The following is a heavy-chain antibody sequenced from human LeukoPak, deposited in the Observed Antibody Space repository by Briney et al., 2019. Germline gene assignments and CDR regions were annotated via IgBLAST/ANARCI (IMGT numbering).Heavy chain of an antibody. V-gene: IGHV1-8*01. CDR1: GYTLTELS. CDR3: ARVGSSWGYNWFDP. J-gene: IGHJ5*02. D-gene: IGHD6-13*01. CDR2: MNPNSGNT. Sequence: ASVKVSCKVSGYTLTELSMHWVRQATGQGLEWMGWMNPNSGNTGYAQKFQGRVTMTRNTSISTAYMELSSLRSEDTAVYYCARVGSSWGYNWFDPWGQGTLVTVSS.